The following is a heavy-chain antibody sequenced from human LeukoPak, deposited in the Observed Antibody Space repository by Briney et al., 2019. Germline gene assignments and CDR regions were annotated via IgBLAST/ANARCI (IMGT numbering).Heavy chain of an antibody. J-gene: IGHJ4*02. CDR2: INSDGSST. Sequence: GSLRLSCAASGFTFSDYWMHWVRQAPGTGLVWVSRINSDGSSTNYAGSVKGRFTISRDNAKNTVYLQMNSLRAEDTAVYYCARPDSSGYYSGDYWGQGTLVTVSS. CDR1: GFTFSDYW. D-gene: IGHD3-22*01. V-gene: IGHV3-74*01. CDR3: ARPDSSGYYSGDY.